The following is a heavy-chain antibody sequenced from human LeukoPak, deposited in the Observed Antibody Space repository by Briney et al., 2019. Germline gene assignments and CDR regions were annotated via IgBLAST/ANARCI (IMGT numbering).Heavy chain of an antibody. CDR3: AKEVARRTGGFDP. CDR1: AYSISNDHY. CDR2: IYHSGTA. J-gene: IGHJ5*02. Sequence: PSETLSLTCTVSAYSISNDHYWVWTRQSPGKGLEWIGSIYHSGTAYYNPSLKSRVTISVDTSKNQFSLKLSSVTTTDTAVYYCAKEVARRTGGFDPWGQGTLVTVSS. D-gene: IGHD3/OR15-3a*01. V-gene: IGHV4-38-2*02.